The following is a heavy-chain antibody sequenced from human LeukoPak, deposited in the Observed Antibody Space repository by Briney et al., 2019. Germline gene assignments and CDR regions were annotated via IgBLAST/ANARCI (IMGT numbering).Heavy chain of an antibody. CDR3: AREMATMRGIDY. J-gene: IGHJ4*02. CDR1: GGSISSGSYY. V-gene: IGHV4-61*02. Sequence: SETLSLTCTVSGGSISSGSYYWSWIRQPAGKGLEWIGRIYTSGSTNYNPSLKSRVTISVDTSKNQFSLKLSSVTAADTAVYYCAREMATMRGIDYWGQGTLVTVSS. CDR2: IYTSGST. D-gene: IGHD5-24*01.